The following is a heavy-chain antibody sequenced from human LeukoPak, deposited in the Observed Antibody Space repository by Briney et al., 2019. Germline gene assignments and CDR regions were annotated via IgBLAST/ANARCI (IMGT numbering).Heavy chain of an antibody. CDR1: GFTFSSYW. CDR2: IKQDGSEK. Sequence: PGGSLRLSCAASGFTFSSYWMSWVRQAPGKGLEWVANIKQDGSEKYYVDSVKGRFTISRDNAKNSLYLQMNSLRAEDTAVCYCARDPSIAFFDYWGQGTLVTVSS. J-gene: IGHJ4*02. CDR3: ARDPSIAFFDY. D-gene: IGHD6-6*01. V-gene: IGHV3-7*01.